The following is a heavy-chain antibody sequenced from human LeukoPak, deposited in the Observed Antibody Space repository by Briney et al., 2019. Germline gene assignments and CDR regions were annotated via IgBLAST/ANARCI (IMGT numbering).Heavy chain of an antibody. CDR2: ISGSGGST. V-gene: IGHV3-23*01. Sequence: PSETLSLTCAVYGGSFSGYYWSWIRQPPGKGLEWVSAISGSGGSTYYADSVKGRSTISRDNSKNTLYLQMNSLRAEDTAVYYCAESSGFDYWGQGTLVTVSS. D-gene: IGHD3-22*01. CDR3: AESSGFDY. J-gene: IGHJ4*02. CDR1: GGSFSGYY.